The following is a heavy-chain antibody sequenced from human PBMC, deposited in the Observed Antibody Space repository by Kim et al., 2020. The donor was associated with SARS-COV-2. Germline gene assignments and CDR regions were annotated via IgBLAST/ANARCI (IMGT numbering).Heavy chain of an antibody. CDR3: ARHGHGSSWSPGFDY. Sequence: SETLSLTCTVSGGSISSSSYYWGWIRQPPGKGLEWIGSIHYSGSTYYNPSLKSRVTISVDTSKNQFSLKLSSVTAADTAVYYCARHGHGSSWSPGFDYWGQGTLVTVSS. CDR1: GGSISSSSYY. D-gene: IGHD6-13*01. V-gene: IGHV4-39*01. CDR2: IHYSGST. J-gene: IGHJ4*02.